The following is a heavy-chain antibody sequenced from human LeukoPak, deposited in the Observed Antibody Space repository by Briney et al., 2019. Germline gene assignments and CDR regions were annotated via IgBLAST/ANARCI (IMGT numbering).Heavy chain of an antibody. CDR1: GGTFSSYA. CDR2: ISAYNGNT. D-gene: IGHD3-22*01. J-gene: IGHJ4*02. V-gene: IGHV1-18*01. Sequence: ASVKVSCKASGGTFSSYAISWVRQAPGQGLEWMGWISAYNGNTNYAQKLQGRVTMTTDTSTSTAYMELRSLRSEDTAVYYCATDLGYYYDSSGYCLDYWGQGTLVTVSS. CDR3: ATDLGYYYDSSGYCLDY.